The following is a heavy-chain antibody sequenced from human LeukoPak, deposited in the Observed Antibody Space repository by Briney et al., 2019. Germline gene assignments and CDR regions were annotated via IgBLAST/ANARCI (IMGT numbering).Heavy chain of an antibody. V-gene: IGHV3-48*03. Sequence: GGSLRLSCAASGFTFSSYEMNWVRQAPGKGLEWVSYISSSGSTIYYADSVKGRFTISRDNAKNSLYLQMSSLRAEDTAVYYCARERSFSGYKGFDYWGQGTLVTVSS. CDR2: ISSSGSTI. D-gene: IGHD5-12*01. CDR3: ARERSFSGYKGFDY. CDR1: GFTFSSYE. J-gene: IGHJ4*02.